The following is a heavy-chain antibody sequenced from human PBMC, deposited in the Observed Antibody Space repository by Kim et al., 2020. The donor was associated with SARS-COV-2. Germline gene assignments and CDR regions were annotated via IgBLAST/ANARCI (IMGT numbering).Heavy chain of an antibody. CDR2: ISWNSDSI. V-gene: IGHV3-9*01. Sequence: GGSLSLSCAASGFTFGDYAMNWVRQAPGKGLEWVSGISWNSDSIDYADSVKGRFTISRDNAKNSLYLQMNSLRTEDTALYYCAKGYVGRWDYSSSPWQTAFDSWGQGTLVTVSS. J-gene: IGHJ5*01. CDR1: GFTFGDYA. CDR3: AKGYVGRWDYSSSPWQTAFDS. D-gene: IGHD6-6*01.